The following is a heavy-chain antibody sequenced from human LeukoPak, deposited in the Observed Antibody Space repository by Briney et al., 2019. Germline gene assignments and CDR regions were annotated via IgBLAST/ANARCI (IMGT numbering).Heavy chain of an antibody. V-gene: IGHV1-69*13. CDR3: ARDLIPDAYIVDGPLNYYYYYGMDV. J-gene: IGHJ6*02. CDR1: GGTFSSYA. Sequence: GASVTVSCKASGGTFSSYAISWVRQAPGQGLEWMGGIIPIFGTANYAQKFQGRVTITADESTSTAYMELSSLRSEDTAVYYCARDLIPDAYIVDGPLNYYYYYGMDVWGQGTTVTVSS. CDR2: IIPIFGTA. D-gene: IGHD2-15*01.